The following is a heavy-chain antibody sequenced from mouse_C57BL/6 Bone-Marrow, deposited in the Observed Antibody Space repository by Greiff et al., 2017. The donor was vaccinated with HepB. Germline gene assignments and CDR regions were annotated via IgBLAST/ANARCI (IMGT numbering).Heavy chain of an antibody. CDR2: INPSSGYT. Sequence: VQLQQSGAELARPGASVKMSCKASGYTFTSYTMHWVKQRPGQGLEWIRYINPSSGYTKYNQKFKDKATLTADKSSSTAYMQLSSLTSEDSAVYYCARSGPFAYWGQGTLVTVSA. CDR1: GYTFTSYT. D-gene: IGHD4-1*01. J-gene: IGHJ3*01. CDR3: ARSGPFAY. V-gene: IGHV1-4*01.